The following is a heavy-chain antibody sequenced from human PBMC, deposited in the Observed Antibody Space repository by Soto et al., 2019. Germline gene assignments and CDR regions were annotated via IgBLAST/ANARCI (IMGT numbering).Heavy chain of an antibody. J-gene: IGHJ4*02. Sequence: SVKVSCKASGGTFSSYAISWVRQAPGQGLEWKGGIIPIFGTANYAQKFQGRVTITADESTSTAYMELSSLRSEDTALYYCATYDYYDSSGYYYFDYWGQGALVTVSS. D-gene: IGHD3-22*01. CDR2: IIPIFGTA. V-gene: IGHV1-69*13. CDR3: ATYDYYDSSGYYYFDY. CDR1: GGTFSSYA.